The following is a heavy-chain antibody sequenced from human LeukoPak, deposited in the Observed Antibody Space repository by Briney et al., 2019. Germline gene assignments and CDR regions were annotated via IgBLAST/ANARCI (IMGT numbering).Heavy chain of an antibody. D-gene: IGHD4-17*01. CDR3: ARGVPDYGDYGSNWFDP. V-gene: IGHV4-34*01. Sequence: SETLSLTCAVYGGSFSGYDWSWIRQPPGKGLEWIGEINHSGSTNYNPSLKSRVTISVDTSKNQFSLKLSSVTAADTAVYYCARGVPDYGDYGSNWFDPWGQGTLVTVSS. CDR1: GGSFSGYD. CDR2: INHSGST. J-gene: IGHJ5*02.